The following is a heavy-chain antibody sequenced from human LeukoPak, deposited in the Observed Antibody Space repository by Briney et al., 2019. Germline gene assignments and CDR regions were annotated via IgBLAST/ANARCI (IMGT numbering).Heavy chain of an antibody. CDR3: ARAEDYGDYGGT. CDR1: GFTFSSYW. V-gene: IGHV3-7*01. CDR2: IKEDGSET. J-gene: IGHJ5*02. Sequence: GGSLRLSCAASGFTFSSYWMTWVRQAPGKGLEWLANIKEDGSETYYVESVKGRFTISRDNAKNSLYLQMNSLRAKDTAVYYCARAEDYGDYGGTWGQGTLVTVSS. D-gene: IGHD4-17*01.